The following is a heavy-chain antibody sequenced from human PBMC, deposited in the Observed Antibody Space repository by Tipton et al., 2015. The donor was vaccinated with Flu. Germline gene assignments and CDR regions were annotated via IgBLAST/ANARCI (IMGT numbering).Heavy chain of an antibody. CDR2: IFHSGST. CDR1: GDSMTSSRYY. V-gene: IGHV4-39*07. D-gene: IGHD3-3*01. CDR3: ARVSPGVESWFDP. Sequence: TLSLTCSVSGDSMTSSRYYWGWIRQPPGKGLEWIGSIFHSGSTYYNPSLKSRVTISVGTSKNQFSLKLISVTAADTAVYYCARVSPGVESWFDPWGQGTLVTVSS. J-gene: IGHJ5*02.